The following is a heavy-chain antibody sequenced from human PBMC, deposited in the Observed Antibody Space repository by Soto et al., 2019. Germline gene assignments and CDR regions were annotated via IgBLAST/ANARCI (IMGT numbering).Heavy chain of an antibody. CDR1: GFTFSSYG. D-gene: IGHD1-26*01. V-gene: IGHV3-30*18. Sequence: QVQLVESGGGVVQPGRSLRLSCAASGFTFSSYGMHWVRQAPGKGLEWVAVISYDGSNKYYADSVKGRYTIYRDNSKNTLYLQMNSLSAEDTAVHYCAKDCPSHYHDRRRPCAYWGQRPLVTVSS. J-gene: IGHJ4*02. CDR3: AKDCPSHYHDRRRPCAY. CDR2: ISYDGSNK.